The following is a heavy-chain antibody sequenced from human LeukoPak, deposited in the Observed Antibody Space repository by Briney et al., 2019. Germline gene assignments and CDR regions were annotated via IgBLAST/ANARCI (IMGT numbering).Heavy chain of an antibody. CDR3: ARGSGAPTEPNWFDP. V-gene: IGHV4-31*03. D-gene: IGHD1-26*01. CDR2: IYFNGNT. Sequence: SETLSLTCTVSGGSINSVGYYWSWIRQHPEKCLEWIGYIYFNGNTYYNPSLKSRVTILLDTSKKQFSLKLISVTAADTAVYYCARGSGAPTEPNWFDPWGQGTLVTVSS. CDR1: GGSINSVGYY. J-gene: IGHJ5*02.